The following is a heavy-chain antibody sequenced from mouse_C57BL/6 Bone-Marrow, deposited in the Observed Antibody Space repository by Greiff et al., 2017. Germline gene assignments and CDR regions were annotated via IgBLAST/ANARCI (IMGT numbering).Heavy chain of an antibody. V-gene: IGHV1-36*01. CDR2: VYPYNGGT. Sequence: EVQVVESGPVLVKPGPSVKISCKASGFTFTDYYMHWVKQSHGKSLEWIGLVYPYNGGTSYNQKFKGKATLTVDTSSSTAYMELNSLTSEDSAVYYCARGLRRRDWYFDVWGTGTTVTVSS. CDR1: GFTFTDYY. CDR3: ARGLRRRDWYFDV. D-gene: IGHD2-4*01. J-gene: IGHJ1*03.